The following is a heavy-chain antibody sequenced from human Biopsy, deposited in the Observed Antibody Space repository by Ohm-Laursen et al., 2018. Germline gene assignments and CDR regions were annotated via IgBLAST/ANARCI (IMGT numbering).Heavy chain of an antibody. CDR2: INQSGRT. CDR1: GKTFSDYY. V-gene: IGHV4-34*08. D-gene: IGHD2-15*01. J-gene: IGHJ4*02. CDR3: GNEVYGRDY. Sequence: GTLSLTCEVYGKTFSDYYWSWIRQPPGKGLEWIGQINQSGRTNYNPSLKSRVNISADKSKNQFSLKLSTVTSADTAVYFCGNEVYGRDYWGLGALVTVSS.